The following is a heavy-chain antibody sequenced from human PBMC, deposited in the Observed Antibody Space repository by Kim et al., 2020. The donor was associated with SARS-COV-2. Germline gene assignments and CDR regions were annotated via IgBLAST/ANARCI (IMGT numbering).Heavy chain of an antibody. CDR2: INHSGST. CDR1: GGSFSGYY. Sequence: SETLSLTCAVYGGSFSGYYWSWIRQPPGKGLEWIGEINHSGSTNYNPSLKSRVTISVDTSKNQFSLKLSSVTAADTAVYYCARGGNYNYWGQGTLVTVSS. V-gene: IGHV4-34*01. J-gene: IGHJ4*02. D-gene: IGHD1-7*01. CDR3: ARGGNYNY.